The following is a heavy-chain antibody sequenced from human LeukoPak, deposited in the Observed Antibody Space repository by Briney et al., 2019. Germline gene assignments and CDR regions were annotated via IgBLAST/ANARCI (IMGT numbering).Heavy chain of an antibody. CDR3: ARDRQLPRSFEYSSSSEGDY. CDR1: GFTFSDYY. CDR2: ISSSGSTI. Sequence: KPGGSLRLSCTASGFTFSDYYMSWIRQAPGKGLEWVSYISSSGSTIYYADSVKGRFTISRDNAKNSLYLQMNSLRAEDTAVYYCARDRQLPRSFEYSSSSEGDYWGQGTLVTVSS. J-gene: IGHJ4*02. D-gene: IGHD6-6*01. V-gene: IGHV3-11*04.